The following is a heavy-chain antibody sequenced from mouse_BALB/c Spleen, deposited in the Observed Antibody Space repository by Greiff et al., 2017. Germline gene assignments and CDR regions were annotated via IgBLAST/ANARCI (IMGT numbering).Heavy chain of an antibody. CDR2: ISTYYGNT. J-gene: IGHJ4*01. V-gene: IGHV1-67*01. CDR1: SYTFTDYA. Sequence: QVQLQQSGPELVRPGVSVKISCKGSSYTFTDYAMHWVKQSHAKSLEWIGVISTYYGNTNYNQKFKGKATMTVDKSSSTAYMELARLTSEDSAVYYCARDYVYLMDYWGQGTSVTVSS. CDR3: ARDYVYLMDY. D-gene: IGHD2-2*01.